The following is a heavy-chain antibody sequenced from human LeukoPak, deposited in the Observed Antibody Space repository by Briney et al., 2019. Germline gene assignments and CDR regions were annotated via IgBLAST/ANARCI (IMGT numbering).Heavy chain of an antibody. CDR2: INPNSGGT. CDR3: ARVSLAGIAAAFDY. V-gene: IGHV1-2*02. CDR1: GYTLTGYY. J-gene: IGHJ4*02. Sequence: ASVKVSCKASGYTLTGYYMHWVRQAPGQGLEWMGWINPNSGGTNYAQKFQGRVTMTRDTSISTAYMELSRLRSDDTAVYYCARVSLAGIAAAFDYWGQGTLVTVSS. D-gene: IGHD6-13*01.